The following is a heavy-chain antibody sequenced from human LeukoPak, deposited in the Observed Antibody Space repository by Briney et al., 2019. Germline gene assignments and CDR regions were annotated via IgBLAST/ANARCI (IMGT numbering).Heavy chain of an antibody. CDR3: ARVGDEVAYTRGYLDY. D-gene: IGHD3-16*01. J-gene: IGHJ4*02. CDR2: IYSGGST. Sequence: GGSLRLSCAASGFTVSNNDMSWVRQAPGKGLEWVSVIYSGGSTYYADSVKGRFTISRHSSKNTLYLQMNSLRAEDTAVYYCARVGDEVAYTRGYLDYWGQGTLVTVSS. CDR1: GFTVSNND. V-gene: IGHV3-53*04.